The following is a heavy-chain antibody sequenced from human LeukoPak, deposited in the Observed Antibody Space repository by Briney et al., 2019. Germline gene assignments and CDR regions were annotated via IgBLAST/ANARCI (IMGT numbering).Heavy chain of an antibody. Sequence: SETLSLTCTVSGGSISSYYWSWIRQPPGKGLEWIGEINHSGSTNYNPSLKSRVTISVDTSKNQFSLKLSSVTAADTAVYYCARVRVVRPYYYYYYMDVWGKGTTVTVSS. D-gene: IGHD4-23*01. J-gene: IGHJ6*03. CDR3: ARVRVVRPYYYYYYMDV. V-gene: IGHV4-34*01. CDR2: INHSGST. CDR1: GGSISSYY.